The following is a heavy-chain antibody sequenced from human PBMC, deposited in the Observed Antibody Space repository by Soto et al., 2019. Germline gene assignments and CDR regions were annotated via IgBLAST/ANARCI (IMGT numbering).Heavy chain of an antibody. V-gene: IGHV4-4*02. CDR3: ARVSGSYYYVMDV. CDR1: GGSISSSNW. J-gene: IGHJ6*02. D-gene: IGHD1-26*01. Sequence: SETLSLTCAVSGGSISSSNWWSWVRQPPGKGLEWIGEIYHSGSTNYNPSLKSRVTISVDKSKNQFSLKLSSVTAADTAVYYCARVSGSYYYVMDVWGQGITVTVSS. CDR2: IYHSGST.